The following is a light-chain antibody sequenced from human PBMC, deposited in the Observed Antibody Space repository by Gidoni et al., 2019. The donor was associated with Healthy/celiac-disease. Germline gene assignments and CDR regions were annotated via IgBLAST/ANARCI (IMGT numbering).Light chain of an antibody. CDR1: QSVSSN. Sequence: EIVMTQYPATLSVSPGERATLSCRASQSVSSNLAWYQQNPGQAPRLLIDGASTRATGIPAMFSGSWSGTESTLTISSLQSEDFAVYYCQQYNNWPYTFGQGTKLEIK. V-gene: IGKV3-15*01. J-gene: IGKJ2*01. CDR2: GAS. CDR3: QQYNNWPYT.